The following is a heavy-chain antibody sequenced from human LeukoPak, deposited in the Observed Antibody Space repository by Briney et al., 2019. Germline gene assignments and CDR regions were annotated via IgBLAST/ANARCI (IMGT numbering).Heavy chain of an antibody. J-gene: IGHJ4*02. CDR2: IYYSGST. CDR1: GGSISSYY. Sequence: PSETLSLTCTVSGGSISSYYWSWIRQPPGKGLEWIGYIYYSGSTNYNPSLKSRVTISVDTSKNQFSLRLSSVTAADTAVYYCARVGTYGSGSYLSWLDYWGQGTLVTVSS. CDR3: ARVGTYGSGSYLSWLDY. D-gene: IGHD3-10*01. V-gene: IGHV4-59*12.